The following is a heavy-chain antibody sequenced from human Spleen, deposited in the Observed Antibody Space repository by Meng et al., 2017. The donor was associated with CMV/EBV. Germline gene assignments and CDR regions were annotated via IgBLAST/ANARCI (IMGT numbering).Heavy chain of an antibody. CDR3: ARGRFLEWQLYGEGYYYHGLGV. V-gene: IGHV3-74*01. J-gene: IGHJ6*02. Sequence: GESLKISSESTGLTFSSSWMHGVRQVPGKGLVWVSRSDIDGSSTTYADSEEGRFTISRDNAKNTMFLQMDSLRAEDTAQDYCARGRFLEWQLYGEGYYYHGLGVWGQGTTVTVSS. D-gene: IGHD3-3*01. CDR2: SDIDGSST. CDR1: GLTFSSSW.